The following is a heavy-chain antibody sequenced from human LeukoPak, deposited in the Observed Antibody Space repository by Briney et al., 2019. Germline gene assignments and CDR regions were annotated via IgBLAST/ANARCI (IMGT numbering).Heavy chain of an antibody. Sequence: GGSLRLSCAASGFTFSNFEMTWVRQAPGKGLEWVSYISRSGSTIYYADSVKGRFTISRDNAKNSLYLQMNNLRAEDTAVYYCARAMYSSSWYPHNYYYYYMDVWGKGTTVTISS. D-gene: IGHD6-13*01. J-gene: IGHJ6*03. CDR2: ISRSGSTI. CDR1: GFTFSNFE. V-gene: IGHV3-48*03. CDR3: ARAMYSSSWYPHNYYYYYMDV.